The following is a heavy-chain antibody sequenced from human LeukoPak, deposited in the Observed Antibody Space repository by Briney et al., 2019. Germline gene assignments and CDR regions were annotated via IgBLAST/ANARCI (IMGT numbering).Heavy chain of an antibody. J-gene: IGHJ3*02. D-gene: IGHD1-26*01. CDR2: IYYSGST. V-gene: IGHV4-59*12. CDR1: GGSISSYY. CDR3: ARRVGWEPRRAFDI. Sequence: PSETLSLTCTVSGGSISSYYWSWIRQPPGKGLEWIGYIYYSGSTNYNPSLKSRVTISVDTSKNQFSLKLSAVTAADTAMYHCARRVGWEPRRAFDIWGQGTMVTVSS.